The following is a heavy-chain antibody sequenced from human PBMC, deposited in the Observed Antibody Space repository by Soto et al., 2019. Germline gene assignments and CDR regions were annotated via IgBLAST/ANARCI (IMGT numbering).Heavy chain of an antibody. J-gene: IGHJ4*02. D-gene: IGHD1-1*01. CDR2: IYYSGST. V-gene: IGHV4-39*01. CDR1: GGSISSSSYY. CDR3: ARHEAKPLNWNGGPDY. Sequence: QLQLQESGPGLVKPSETLSLTCTVSGGSISSSSYYWGWIRQPPGKGLEWIGSIYYSGSTYYNPSLKSRVPISVATSKNQFSLKLSSVTAADTAVYYCARHEAKPLNWNGGPDYWGQGTLVTVSS.